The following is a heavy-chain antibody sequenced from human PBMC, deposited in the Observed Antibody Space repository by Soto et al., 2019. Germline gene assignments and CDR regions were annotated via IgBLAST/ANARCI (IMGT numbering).Heavy chain of an antibody. CDR1: GYSFTSYW. Sequence: GESLKISCKGSGYSFTSYWIGWVRQMPGKGLEWMGIIYPGDSDTRYSPSFQGQVTISADKSISTAYLQWSSLKASDTAMYYCARSEWLRNYYCGMDVWGQGTTVTVSS. V-gene: IGHV5-51*01. D-gene: IGHD5-12*01. CDR3: ARSEWLRNYYCGMDV. J-gene: IGHJ6*02. CDR2: IYPGDSDT.